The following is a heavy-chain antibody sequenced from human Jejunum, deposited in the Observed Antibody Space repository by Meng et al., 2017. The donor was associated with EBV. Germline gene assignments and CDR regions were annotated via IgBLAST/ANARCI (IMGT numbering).Heavy chain of an antibody. J-gene: IGHJ4*02. D-gene: IGHD4-11*01. CDR3: ARDGPDYGNYINFDY. CDR2: ISAYNGKT. Sequence: VQLVHVGSEVKKPGASVKVSCKASGYTFTSYGISWVRQAPGQGLEWMAWISAYNGKTNYAQNLQGRVTLTTDTSTTTTYMELRSLRSDDTAVYYCARDGPDYGNYINFDYWGQGTLVTVSS. V-gene: IGHV1-18*01. CDR1: GYTFTSYG.